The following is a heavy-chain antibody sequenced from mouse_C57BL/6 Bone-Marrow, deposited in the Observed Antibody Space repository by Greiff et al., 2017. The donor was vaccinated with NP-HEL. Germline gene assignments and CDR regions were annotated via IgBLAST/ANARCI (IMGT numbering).Heavy chain of an antibody. J-gene: IGHJ4*01. Sequence: QVQLQQPGAELVKPGASVKMSCKASGYTFTSYWITWVKQRPGQGLEWIGDIYPGSGSTNYNEKFKSKATLTVDTSSSTAYMQLSSLTSEDSAVYYCARWNLYDYDAMDYWGQGTSVTVSS. D-gene: IGHD1-1*01. CDR2: IYPGSGST. CDR1: GYTFTSYW. CDR3: ARWNLYDYDAMDY. V-gene: IGHV1-55*01.